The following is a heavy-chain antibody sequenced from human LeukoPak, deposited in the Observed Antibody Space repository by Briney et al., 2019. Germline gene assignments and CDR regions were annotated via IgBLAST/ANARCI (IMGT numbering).Heavy chain of an antibody. CDR1: AFNFKTFS. V-gene: IGHV3-21*01. Sequence: GGSLRLSCAASAFNFKTFSMNWVRQAPGKGLDWVSSITSSSSYIYYADSVRGRFTISRDNAKNSLYLQVNSLRAEDTAVYYCARDAGGSYYYYGMDVWGQGTTVTVSS. J-gene: IGHJ6*02. D-gene: IGHD3-10*01. CDR3: ARDAGGSYYYYGMDV. CDR2: ITSSSSYI.